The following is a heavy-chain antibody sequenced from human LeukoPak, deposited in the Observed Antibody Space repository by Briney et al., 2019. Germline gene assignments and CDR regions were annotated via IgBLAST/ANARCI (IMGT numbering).Heavy chain of an antibody. Sequence: GGSLRLSCAASGFTFSRYWMSWVRQAPGKGLEWVSSITTSSTYTFYADSVKGRFTISRDNAKNSLYLQMNSLRAEDTAMYYCARDPYSGSYGDSYYYYMDVWGKGTTVTISS. J-gene: IGHJ6*03. CDR3: ARDPYSGSYGDSYYYYMDV. CDR2: ITTSSTYT. D-gene: IGHD1-26*01. CDR1: GFTFSRYW. V-gene: IGHV3-21*01.